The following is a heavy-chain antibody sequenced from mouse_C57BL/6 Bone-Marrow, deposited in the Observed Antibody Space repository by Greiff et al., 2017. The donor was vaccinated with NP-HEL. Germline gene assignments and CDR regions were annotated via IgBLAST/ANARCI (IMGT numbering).Heavy chain of an antibody. CDR3: TYDSNYVGFAY. J-gene: IGHJ3*01. D-gene: IGHD2-5*01. CDR1: GFTFSDSW. CDR2: IRNKANNHAT. Sequence: EVKLVESGGGLVQPGGSMKLSCAASGFTFSDSWMDWVRQSPEKGLEWVAEIRNKANNHATYYAESVKGRFTISRDDSKSSVYLQMNSLRAEDTGIYYCTYDSNYVGFAYWGQGTLVTVSA. V-gene: IGHV6-6*01.